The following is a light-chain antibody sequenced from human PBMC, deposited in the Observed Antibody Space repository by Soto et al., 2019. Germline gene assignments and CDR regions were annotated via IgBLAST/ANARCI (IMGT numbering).Light chain of an antibody. CDR2: EVT. CDR3: SSYAGSSSMV. Sequence: QSALTQPPSASGSPGQSVTISCTGTSSDVGDYNYVSWYQQHPGKAPKLMIFEVTKRPSGVPDRFFGSKSGNTASLTVSGLQADDEAHYYCSSYAGSSSMVFGGGTKLTVL. CDR1: SSDVGDYNY. J-gene: IGLJ2*01. V-gene: IGLV2-8*01.